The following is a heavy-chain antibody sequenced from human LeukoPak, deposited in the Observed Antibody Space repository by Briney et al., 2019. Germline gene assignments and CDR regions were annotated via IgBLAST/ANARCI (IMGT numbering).Heavy chain of an antibody. D-gene: IGHD3-10*01. CDR1: GFTFSFYE. V-gene: IGHV3-48*03. CDR3: AREPKWFGELMPTY. Sequence: PGGSLRLSCAASGFTFSFYEMNWVRQAPGKGLEWVSYISSSGSTIYYADSVKGRFTISRDNSKNTLYLQMNSLRAEDTAVYYCAREPKWFGELMPTYWGQGTLVTVSS. J-gene: IGHJ4*02. CDR2: ISSSGSTI.